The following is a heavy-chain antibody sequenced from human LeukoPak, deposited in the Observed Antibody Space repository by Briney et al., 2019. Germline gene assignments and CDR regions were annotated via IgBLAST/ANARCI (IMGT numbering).Heavy chain of an antibody. V-gene: IGHV4-59*01. CDR1: GGSMSAYY. CDR3: ARLLRTGSYDSSGYTPFDY. Sequence: PSETLSLTCTVSGGSMSAYYWSWIRQPPGKGLEWIGYIYYSGITNYNPPLKSRVSVSVDTSKNQFSPKLSSVTAADTAVYYCARLLRTGSYDSSGYTPFDYWGQGTLVTVSS. D-gene: IGHD3-22*01. J-gene: IGHJ4*02. CDR2: IYYSGIT.